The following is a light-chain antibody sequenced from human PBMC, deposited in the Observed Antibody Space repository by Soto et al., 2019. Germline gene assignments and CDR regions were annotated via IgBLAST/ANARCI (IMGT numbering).Light chain of an antibody. CDR1: QSISSW. CDR3: QQSYNNPKT. Sequence: DIQMTQSPSTLSASVGDRVTITCRASQSISSWLAWYQQEPGKAPKLLIYAASSLQSGVPSRFSGSGSGTDFTLTISSLQPEDFATYYCQQSYNNPKTFGQGTKVDI. J-gene: IGKJ1*01. CDR2: AAS. V-gene: IGKV1-39*01.